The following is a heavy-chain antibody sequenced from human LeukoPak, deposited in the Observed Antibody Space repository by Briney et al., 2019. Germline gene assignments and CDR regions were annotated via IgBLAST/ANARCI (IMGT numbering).Heavy chain of an antibody. J-gene: IGHJ4*02. CDR1: GYTFTSYG. Sequence: GASVKVSCKASGYTFTSYGISWVRQAPGQGLEWMGIINPNGGGTSYAQKFQGRVTMTRDMSTSTVYMELSSLRYEDTAVYYCARLEPSLRGPTFDYWGQGTPVTVSS. CDR2: INPNGGGT. V-gene: IGHV1-46*01. D-gene: IGHD4-17*01. CDR3: ARLEPSLRGPTFDY.